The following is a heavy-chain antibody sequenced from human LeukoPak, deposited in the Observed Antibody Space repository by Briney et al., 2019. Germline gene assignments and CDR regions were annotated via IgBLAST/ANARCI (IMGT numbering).Heavy chain of an antibody. Sequence: PGGSLRLSCAASGFTVSSNYMSWVRQAPGKGLEWVSVIYSGGSTYYADSVKGRFTISRHNSKNTLYLQMNSLRAEDTAVYYCARDSSGYYLSNGMDVWGQGTTVTVSS. CDR2: IYSGGST. D-gene: IGHD3-22*01. J-gene: IGHJ6*02. CDR3: ARDSSGYYLSNGMDV. V-gene: IGHV3-53*04. CDR1: GFTVSSNY.